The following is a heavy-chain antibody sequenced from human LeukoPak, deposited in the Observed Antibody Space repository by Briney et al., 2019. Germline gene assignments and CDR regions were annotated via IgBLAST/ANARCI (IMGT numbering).Heavy chain of an antibody. D-gene: IGHD3-22*01. J-gene: IGHJ3*02. Sequence: GGSLRLSCAASGFTFSSYGMHWVRQAPGKGREGVAVISYDGSNKYYADSVKGRFTISRDNSKNTLYLQMNSLRAEDTAVYYCARGPYYYDSSDYAFDIWGQGTMVTVSS. CDR1: GFTFSSYG. CDR2: ISYDGSNK. CDR3: ARGPYYYDSSDYAFDI. V-gene: IGHV3-30*19.